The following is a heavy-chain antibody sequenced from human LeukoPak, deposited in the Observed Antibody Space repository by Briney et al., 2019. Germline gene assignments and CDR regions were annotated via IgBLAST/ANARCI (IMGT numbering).Heavy chain of an antibody. J-gene: IGHJ5*01. D-gene: IGHD5-12*01. CDR2: ISPRGDIT. V-gene: IGHV3-23*01. CDR1: GFIISNHG. Sequence: GGSLRLSCAASGFIISNHGMNWVRQAPGKGLEWVSGISPRGDITYYTDSVKGRFTVSRDNFKNTVHLQVDSLRPEDTAVYFCAKDDAWIRFASWGQGILVTVSS. CDR3: AKDDAWIRFAS.